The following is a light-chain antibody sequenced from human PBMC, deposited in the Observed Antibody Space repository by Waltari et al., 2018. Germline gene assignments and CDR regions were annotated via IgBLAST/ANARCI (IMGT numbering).Light chain of an antibody. J-gene: IGLJ1*01. CDR1: SSDVWGYNH. V-gene: IGLV2-14*01. CDR2: DVS. Sequence: QSALTQPASVSGSPGQSITISCTGTSSDVWGYNHVSWYQQHPGKAPNLMIYDVSKRPSGVSNRFSGSKSGNTASLTISGLQAEDEADYYCSSYTSSSTEVFGTGTKVTVL. CDR3: SSYTSSSTEV.